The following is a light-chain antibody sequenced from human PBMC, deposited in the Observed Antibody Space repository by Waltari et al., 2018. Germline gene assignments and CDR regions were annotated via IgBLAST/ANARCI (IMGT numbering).Light chain of an antibody. Sequence: SSELTQDPAVSVALGQTVRITCQGDSLRSYYASWYQKKPGQAPVLVIYGKNNRPSGIQDRFSGSSSGNRASLTISGAQAEDEADYYCNSRDSSGNHVVFGGGTKLTVL. CDR3: NSRDSSGNHVV. V-gene: IGLV3-19*01. CDR1: SLRSYY. J-gene: IGLJ2*01. CDR2: GKN.